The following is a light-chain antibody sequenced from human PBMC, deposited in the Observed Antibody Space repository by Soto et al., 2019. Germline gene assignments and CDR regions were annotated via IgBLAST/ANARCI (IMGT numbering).Light chain of an antibody. CDR3: QQSYSTPRT. J-gene: IGKJ1*01. CDR2: AAS. CDR1: QTISNY. V-gene: IGKV1-39*01. Sequence: DIQMTQSPSSLSASVGDRVTITCRASQTISNYLNWYQQKPGKAPKLLIYAASTMQSGVPSRFSGSGSGTDFTHTISSLQPEDFATYSCQQSYSTPRTFGQGTKVDIK.